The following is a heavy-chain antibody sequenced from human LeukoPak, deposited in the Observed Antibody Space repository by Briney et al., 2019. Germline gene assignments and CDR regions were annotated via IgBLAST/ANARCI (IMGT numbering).Heavy chain of an antibody. J-gene: IGHJ4*02. CDR1: GGSISDYY. V-gene: IGHV4-59*01. CDR3: VREGRQDYVYFDY. CDR2: INYSGNT. D-gene: IGHD4-17*01. Sequence: PSETLSLTCTVSGGSISDYYWSWIRQPPGKGLEWIGYINYSGNTNYNPSLKSRVTISVDTSKNQFSLRLTSVTAADTAVFYCVREGRQDYVYFDYWGQGSLVTVSS.